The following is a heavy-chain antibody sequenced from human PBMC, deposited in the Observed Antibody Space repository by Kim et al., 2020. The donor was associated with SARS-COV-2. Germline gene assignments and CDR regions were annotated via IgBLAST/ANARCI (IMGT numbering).Heavy chain of an antibody. D-gene: IGHD2-2*01. CDR2: ISYSGNS. V-gene: IGHV4-31*03. J-gene: IGHJ4*02. Sequence: SETLSLTCSVSGGSIRSGGKFWTWIRQHPAKGLEGIGYISYSGNSHYSPSLRSRVSIYLQTSENQFSLELTSVTAADTAEYYCARGQPLDYWGQGSLVTV. CDR3: ARGQPLDY. CDR1: GGSIRSGGKF.